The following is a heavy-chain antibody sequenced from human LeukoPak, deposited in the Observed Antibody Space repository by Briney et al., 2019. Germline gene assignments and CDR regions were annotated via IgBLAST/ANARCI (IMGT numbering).Heavy chain of an antibody. CDR2: ISSSGTTI. J-gene: IGHJ4*02. CDR3: ARDTRYCSGGGCYVGYYFDY. Sequence: GGSLRLSCAASGFGFSSYEMNWVRQAPGKGLEWVSYISSSGTTIYYADSVKGRFTISRDNAKNSLFLQMNSLRAEDTAVYYCARDTRYCSGGGCYVGYYFDYWGQGTLVTVSS. D-gene: IGHD2-15*01. CDR1: GFGFSSYE. V-gene: IGHV3-48*03.